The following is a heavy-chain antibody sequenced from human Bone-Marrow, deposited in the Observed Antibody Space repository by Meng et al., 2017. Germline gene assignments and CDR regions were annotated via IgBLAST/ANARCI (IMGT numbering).Heavy chain of an antibody. V-gene: IGHV3-49*03. J-gene: IGHJ4*02. CDR1: GFTFGDYA. CDR2: IRSKAYGVTT. D-gene: IGHD5-18*01. Sequence: GESLKISCTASGFTFGDYAMSWFRQAPGKGLEWVGFIRSKAYGVTTEYAASVKGRFTISRDDSKSIAYLQMNSLKTEDTAVYYCTRDLGIQRYNWGRRTLVTVSS. CDR3: TRDLGIQRYN.